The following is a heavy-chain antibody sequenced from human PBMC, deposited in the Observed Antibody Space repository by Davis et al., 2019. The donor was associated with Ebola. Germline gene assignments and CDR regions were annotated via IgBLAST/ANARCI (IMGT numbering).Heavy chain of an antibody. D-gene: IGHD3-22*01. J-gene: IGHJ4*02. CDR2: INPNSGAT. V-gene: IGHV1-2*06. CDR1: GYTFTGYY. Sequence: ASVKVSCKASGYTFTGYYMQWVRQAPGQGLEWMGRINPNSGATNYAQKFQGRVTMTRDTSISTAYMEVTRLRSDDTAVYYCASAGRGYSADWGQGTLVTVSS. CDR3: ASAGRGYSAD.